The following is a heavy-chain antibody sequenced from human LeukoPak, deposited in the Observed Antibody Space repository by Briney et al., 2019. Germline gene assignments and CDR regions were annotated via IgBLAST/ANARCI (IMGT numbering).Heavy chain of an antibody. J-gene: IGHJ4*02. V-gene: IGHV4-38-2*02. D-gene: IGHD1-26*01. CDR2: IYHSGST. CDR1: GYSISSGYY. CDR3: ARDGDDSGSY. Sequence: SETLSLTCTVSGYSISSGYYWGWIRQPPGKGLEWIGSIYHSGSTYYNPSLKSRVTTSVDTSKNQFSLKLSSVTAADTAVYYCARDGDDSGSYWGQGTLVTVSS.